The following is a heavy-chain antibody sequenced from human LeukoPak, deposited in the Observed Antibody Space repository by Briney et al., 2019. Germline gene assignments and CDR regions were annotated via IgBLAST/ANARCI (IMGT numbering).Heavy chain of an antibody. Sequence: GASVKVSCKTSGHTFTSYYISWVRQAPGQGLEWMAWISAYNGNTKYAQKFQGRVTMTTDTSTSTAYMELRSLRSDDTAVYYCARDPLRFGELLGYFDYWGQGTLVTVSS. D-gene: IGHD3-10*01. CDR2: ISAYNGNT. CDR1: GHTFTSYY. J-gene: IGHJ4*02. CDR3: ARDPLRFGELLGYFDY. V-gene: IGHV1-18*01.